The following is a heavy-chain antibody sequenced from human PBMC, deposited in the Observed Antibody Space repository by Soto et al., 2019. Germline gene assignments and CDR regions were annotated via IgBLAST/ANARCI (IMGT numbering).Heavy chain of an antibody. D-gene: IGHD1-26*01. CDR3: AREGKELRYYYYGMDV. J-gene: IGHJ6*02. CDR1: GFTFSSYA. CDR2: ISYDGSNK. Sequence: GGSLRRSCAASGFTFSSYAMHWVRQAPGKGLEWVAVISYDGSNKYYADSVKGRFTISRDNSKNTLYLQMNSLRAEDTAVYYCAREGKELRYYYYGMDVWGQGTTVTVSS. V-gene: IGHV3-30-3*01.